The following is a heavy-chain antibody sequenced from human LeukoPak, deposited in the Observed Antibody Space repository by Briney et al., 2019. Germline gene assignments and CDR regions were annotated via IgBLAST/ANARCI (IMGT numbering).Heavy chain of an antibody. CDR1: GYTFTGYY. CDR2: INPNSGGT. CDR3: ARGSSYAAAGVYYYYYGMDV. Sequence: ASVKVSCKASGYTFTGYYMHWVRQAPGQRLEWMGWINPNSGGTNYAQKFQGRVTRTRDTSISTAYMELSRLRSDDTAVYYCARGSSYAAAGVYYYYYGMDVWGQGTTVTVSS. V-gene: IGHV1-2*02. D-gene: IGHD6-13*01. J-gene: IGHJ6*02.